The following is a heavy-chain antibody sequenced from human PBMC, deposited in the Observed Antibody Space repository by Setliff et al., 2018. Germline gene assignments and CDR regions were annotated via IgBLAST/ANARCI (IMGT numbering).Heavy chain of an antibody. D-gene: IGHD3-10*01. CDR2: IYAGDSDT. J-gene: IGHJ5*02. Sequence: PGESLKISCKGSGFSFTDFWIGWVRQMPGKGLEWMGLIYAGDSDTRYNPSFQGRVTTSADKSINTAYLQWSSLKASDTAIHYCARQKSTGSGNNWFDPWGQGTLVTVSS. CDR1: GFSFTDFW. CDR3: ARQKSTGSGNNWFDP. V-gene: IGHV5-51*01.